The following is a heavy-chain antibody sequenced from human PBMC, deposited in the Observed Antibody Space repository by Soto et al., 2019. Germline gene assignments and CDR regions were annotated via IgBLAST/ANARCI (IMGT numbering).Heavy chain of an antibody. V-gene: IGHV1-69*12. J-gene: IGHJ4*02. CDR2: IIPIFGTA. D-gene: IGHD2-15*01. Sequence: QVQLVQSGAEVKKPGSSVKVSCKASGGTFSSYAISWVRQAPGQGLEWMGGIIPIFGTANYAKKFQGRVTITADESTSTGDMELSSLRSEDTAVYYCARESRYCSGGSCYFLPGIDYWGQGTLVTVSS. CDR3: ARESRYCSGGSCYFLPGIDY. CDR1: GGTFSSYA.